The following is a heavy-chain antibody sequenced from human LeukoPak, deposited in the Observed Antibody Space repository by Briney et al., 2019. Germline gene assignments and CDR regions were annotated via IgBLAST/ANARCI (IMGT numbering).Heavy chain of an antibody. CDR1: GFTFSSYG. J-gene: IGHJ4*02. D-gene: IGHD5-12*01. CDR3: TTRQPGGYDYGGSFDY. Sequence: GGSLRLSCAASGFTFSSYGMHWVRQAPGKGLEWVGRIKSKTDGGTTDYAAPVKGRFTISRDDSKNTLYLQMNSLKTEDTAVYYCTTRQPGGYDYGGSFDYWGQGTLVTVSS. V-gene: IGHV3-15*07. CDR2: IKSKTDGGTT.